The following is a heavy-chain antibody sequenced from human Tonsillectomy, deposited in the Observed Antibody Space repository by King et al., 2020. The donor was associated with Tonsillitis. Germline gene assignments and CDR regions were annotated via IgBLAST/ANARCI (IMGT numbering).Heavy chain of an antibody. J-gene: IGHJ6*03. V-gene: IGHV3-30*01. CDR3: ARVWGDCSSTSCYGNYYYYMDV. CDR1: GFTFSTYA. D-gene: IGHD2-2*01. CDR2: ISYDGNNK. Sequence: VQLVESGGGVVQPGRSLRLSCAASGFTFSTYAIHWVRQAPGKGLEWVAVISYDGNNKYYADSVKGRFTISRDNSKNTLYLQMNSLRAEDTAVYYCARVWGDCSSTSCYGNYYYYMDVWGKGTTVTVSS.